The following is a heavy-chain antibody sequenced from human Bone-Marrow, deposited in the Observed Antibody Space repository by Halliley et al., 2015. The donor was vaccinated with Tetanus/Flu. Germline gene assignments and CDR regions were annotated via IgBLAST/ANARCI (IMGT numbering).Heavy chain of an antibody. Sequence: TLSLTCSVSGGSISPYYWSWIRQPPGKGLEWIGYIHYNGDTNYSPSLKRRVTMSVDTSKNQFSLRLTSLTAADTAVYFCARLSLSPDFYFDSSAYNFDYWGRGTLVIVSS. CDR1: GGSISPYY. V-gene: IGHV4-59*08. CDR3: ARLSLSPDFYFDSSAYNFDY. D-gene: IGHD3-22*01. CDR2: IHYNGDT. J-gene: IGHJ4*02.